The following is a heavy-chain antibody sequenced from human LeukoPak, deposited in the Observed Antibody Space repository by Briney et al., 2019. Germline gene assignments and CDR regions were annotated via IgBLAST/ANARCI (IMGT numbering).Heavy chain of an antibody. CDR2: INHSGST. D-gene: IGHD2-21*01. J-gene: IGHJ4*02. CDR3: ARHADRLGDCYRN. V-gene: IGHV4-34*01. Sequence: SETLSLTCAVYGGSFSGYYWSWIRQPPGKGLEWIGEINHSGSTNYNPSLKSRVTISVDTSKNQFSLKLTSVTAADTAVYYCARHADRLGDCYRNWGQGTLVTVSS. CDR1: GGSFSGYY.